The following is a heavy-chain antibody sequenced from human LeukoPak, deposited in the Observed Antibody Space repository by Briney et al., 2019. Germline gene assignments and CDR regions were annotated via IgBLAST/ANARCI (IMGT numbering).Heavy chain of an antibody. CDR2: ISTNSSTI. CDR1: GFTFSSYS. J-gene: IGHJ3*02. CDR3: ARGLRAGYKARGYAFYI. V-gene: IGHV3-48*01. Sequence: PGGSLRLSCEASGFTFSSYSMNWVRQAPGKGLEWVSYISTNSSTIYYADSLKGRFTISRDKSKNTLYLQMHSLRAEDTAVYYCARGLRAGYKARGYAFYIWGEGTMVSVSS. D-gene: IGHD5-24*01.